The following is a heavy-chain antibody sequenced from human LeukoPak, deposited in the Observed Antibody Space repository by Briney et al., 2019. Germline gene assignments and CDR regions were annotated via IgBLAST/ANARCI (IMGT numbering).Heavy chain of an antibody. J-gene: IGHJ3*02. V-gene: IGHV1-18*01. CDR1: GYTFTSYG. Sequence: ASVKVSCKASGYTFTSYGISWVRQAPGQGLEWMGWISAYNGNTNYAQKLQGRVTMTTDTSTSTAYMELRSLRSDDTAVYYCARDALGSSGYYGFGNAFDIWGQGTMVTVSS. CDR2: ISAYNGNT. D-gene: IGHD3-22*01. CDR3: ARDALGSSGYYGFGNAFDI.